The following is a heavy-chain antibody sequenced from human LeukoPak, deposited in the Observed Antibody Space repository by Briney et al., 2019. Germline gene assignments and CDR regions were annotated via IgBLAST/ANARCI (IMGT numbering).Heavy chain of an antibody. Sequence: SETLSLTCTVSGYSISSGYYWGWIRQPPGKGLEWIGSMYHSGSTYYNPSLKSRVTISIGTSRNQFSLKVTSVTAADTAIYYCAREGLDYGGTLNWFDPWGQGTLVTVSS. CDR2: MYHSGST. D-gene: IGHD4-23*01. J-gene: IGHJ5*02. CDR1: GYSISSGYY. V-gene: IGHV4-38-2*02. CDR3: AREGLDYGGTLNWFDP.